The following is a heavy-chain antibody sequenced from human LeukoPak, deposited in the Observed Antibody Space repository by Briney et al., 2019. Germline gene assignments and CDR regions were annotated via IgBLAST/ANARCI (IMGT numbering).Heavy chain of an antibody. Sequence: GGSLRLSCAASGFTFSSHAMHWLRQAPGKGLEWVAVISNDGNNKYYADSVKGRITISRDNSKSTMYLQMNSLRPEDTAVYYCASFLDEFWRVADYWGQGTLVTVSS. CDR1: GFTFSSHA. CDR3: ASFLDEFWRVADY. CDR2: ISNDGNNK. V-gene: IGHV3-30*04. D-gene: IGHD3-3*01. J-gene: IGHJ4*02.